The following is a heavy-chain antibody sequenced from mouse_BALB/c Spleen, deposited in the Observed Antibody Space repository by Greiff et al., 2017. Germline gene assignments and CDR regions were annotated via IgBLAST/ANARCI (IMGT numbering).Heavy chain of an antibody. J-gene: IGHJ2*01. Sequence: VHLVESGGGLVQPGGSRKLSCAASGFTFSSFGMHWVRQAPEKGLEWVAYISSGSSTIYYADTVKGRFTISRDNPKNTLFLQMTSLRSEDTAMYYCARGVRLHFDYWGQGTTLTVSS. CDR1: GFTFSSFG. CDR2: ISSGSSTI. V-gene: IGHV5-17*02. CDR3: ARGVRLHFDY. D-gene: IGHD1-2*01.